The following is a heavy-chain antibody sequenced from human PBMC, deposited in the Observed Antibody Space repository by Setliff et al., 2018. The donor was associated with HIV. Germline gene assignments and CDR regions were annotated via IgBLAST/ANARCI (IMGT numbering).Heavy chain of an antibody. Sequence: GASVKVSCKASGYTFTSYYMHWVRQAPGQGLEWMGIINPSSGSAGYAEKFRRRVTMTRDTSTNTVYMDLRNLRPEDTAVYYCARNQGDASGWYAGDYWGHGTLVTVSS. CDR3: ARNQGDASGWYAGDY. V-gene: IGHV1-46*01. J-gene: IGHJ4*01. CDR1: GYTFTSYY. D-gene: IGHD6-19*01. CDR2: INPSSGSA.